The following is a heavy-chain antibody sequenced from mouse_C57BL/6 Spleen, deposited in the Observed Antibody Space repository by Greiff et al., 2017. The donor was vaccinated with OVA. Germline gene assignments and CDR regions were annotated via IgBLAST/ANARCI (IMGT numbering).Heavy chain of an antibody. CDR1: GYTFTDYN. V-gene: IGHV1-22*01. Sequence: DVQLVESGPELVKPGASVKMSCKASGYTFTDYNMHWVKQSHGKSLEWIGYINPNNGGTSYNQKFKGKATLTVNKSSSTAYMELRSLTSEDSAVYYCAREGRGWYFDVWGTGTTVTVSS. CDR3: AREGRGWYFDV. CDR2: INPNNGGT. J-gene: IGHJ1*03.